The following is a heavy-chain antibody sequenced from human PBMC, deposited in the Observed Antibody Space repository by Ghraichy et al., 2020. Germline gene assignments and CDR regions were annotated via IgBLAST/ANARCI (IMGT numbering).Heavy chain of an antibody. D-gene: IGHD4-11*01. CDR2: IYNSKST. V-gene: IGHV4-31*03. CDR1: GGSISSGGY. Sequence: LRLSCTVSGGSISSGGYWSWIRQHPRKGLEWIGYIYNSKSTYYNPSLRSRVTISVDTSKNQFSLRLSSVTAADTAVYYCARDPGGLQFDFWGQGTLVTVSS. J-gene: IGHJ4*02. CDR3: ARDPGGLQFDF.